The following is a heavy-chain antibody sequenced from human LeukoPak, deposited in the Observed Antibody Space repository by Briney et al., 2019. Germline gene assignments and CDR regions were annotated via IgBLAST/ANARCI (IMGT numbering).Heavy chain of an antibody. J-gene: IGHJ2*01. Sequence: GSLRLSCTTSGFTFINYSMNWVRQPPGKGLEWIGEINHSGSTNYNPSLKSRVTISVDTSKKQFSLKLSSVTTADTAVYYCARDYVVPAAMRPKYWYFDLWGRGTLVTVSS. V-gene: IGHV4-34*01. CDR3: ARDYVVPAAMRPKYWYFDL. D-gene: IGHD2-2*01. CDR1: GFTFINYS. CDR2: INHSGST.